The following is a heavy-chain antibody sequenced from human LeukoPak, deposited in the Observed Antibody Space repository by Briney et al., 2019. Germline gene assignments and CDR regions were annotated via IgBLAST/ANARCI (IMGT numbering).Heavy chain of an antibody. CDR3: ARDLSIVGATTSYYYYMDV. V-gene: IGHV1-69*05. CDR2: IIPIFGTA. D-gene: IGHD1-26*01. J-gene: IGHJ6*03. Sequence: SVKVSCKASGGTFSSYAISWVRQAPGQRLEWMGRIIPIFGTANYAQKFQGRVTITTDESTSTAYMELSSLRSEDTAVYYCARDLSIVGATTSYYYYMDVWGKGTTVTVSS. CDR1: GGTFSSYA.